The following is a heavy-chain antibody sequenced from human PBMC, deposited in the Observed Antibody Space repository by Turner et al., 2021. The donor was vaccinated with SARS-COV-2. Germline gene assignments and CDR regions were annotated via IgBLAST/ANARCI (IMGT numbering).Heavy chain of an antibody. CDR2: ISYDGSEK. J-gene: IGHJ4*02. Sequence: QVQLVESGGGVVQPGRSLRLSCAASGFTFSHYAIHWVRQAPGKGLEWVAVISYDGSEKFYADSVKGRFTISRDNSKNTLYLQMNSLRPEETAVYYCAKGPFFDYWGQGTLVTVS. CDR3: AKGPFFDY. CDR1: GFTFSHYA. V-gene: IGHV3-30*18.